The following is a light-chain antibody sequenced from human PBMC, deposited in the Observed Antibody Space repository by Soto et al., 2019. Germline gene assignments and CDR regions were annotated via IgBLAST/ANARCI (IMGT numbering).Light chain of an antibody. CDR3: QQYNNWPLT. J-gene: IGKJ1*01. CDR1: QTVSFN. Sequence: EIVMTQSPATLSVSPGERSTLSCRASQTVSFNLVWYQQRPGQPPRLLIYGASTRATGIPARFSGSGSGTEFTLTISSLQSEDFALYSCQQYNNWPLTFGQGTKVDIK. V-gene: IGKV3-15*01. CDR2: GAS.